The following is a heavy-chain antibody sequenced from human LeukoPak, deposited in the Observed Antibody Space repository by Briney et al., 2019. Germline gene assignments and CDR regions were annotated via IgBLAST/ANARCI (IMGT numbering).Heavy chain of an antibody. V-gene: IGHV3-7*01. D-gene: IGHD2/OR15-2a*01. Sequence: PGGSLRLSCAASGFTFSSYWMSWVRQPPGKGLKWVANIKQGGSEKYYVDSVKGRFTVSRDNAKNSLYLQMNSLRAEDTAVYYCARGGPSPKEYYYFDYWGQGTLVTVSS. CDR3: ARGGPSPKEYYYFDY. CDR1: GFTFSSYW. CDR2: IKQGGSEK. J-gene: IGHJ4*02.